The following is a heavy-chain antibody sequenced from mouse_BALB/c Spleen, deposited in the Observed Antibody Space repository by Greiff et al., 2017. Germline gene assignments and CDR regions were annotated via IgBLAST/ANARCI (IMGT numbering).Heavy chain of an antibody. CDR2: IDPETGGT. J-gene: IGHJ4*01. V-gene: IGHV1-15*01. Sequence: VKLQQSGAELVRPGASVTLSCKASGYTFTDYEMHWVKQTPVHGLEWIGAIDPETGGTAYNQKFKGKATLTADKSSSTAYMVLRSLTSEDSAVYYCTRSRYYAMDYWGQGTSVTVSS. CDR1: GYTFTDYE. D-gene: IGHD3-3*01. CDR3: TRSRYYAMDY.